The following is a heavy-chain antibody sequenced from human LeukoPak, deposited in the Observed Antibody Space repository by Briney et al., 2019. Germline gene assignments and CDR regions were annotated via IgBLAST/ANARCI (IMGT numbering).Heavy chain of an antibody. CDR2: IIPIFGTA. Sequence: ASVKVSCKAPGGTFSSYAISWVRQAPGQGLEWMGGIIPIFGTANYAQKFQGRVTITTDESTSTAYMELSSLGSEDTAVYYCAKGGCSSTSCQDMDVWGKGTTVTVSS. J-gene: IGHJ6*03. CDR3: AKGGCSSTSCQDMDV. V-gene: IGHV1-69*05. CDR1: GGTFSSYA. D-gene: IGHD2-2*01.